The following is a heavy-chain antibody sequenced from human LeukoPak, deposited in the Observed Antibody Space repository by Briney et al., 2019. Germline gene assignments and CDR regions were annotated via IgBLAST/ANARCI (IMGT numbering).Heavy chain of an antibody. V-gene: IGHV3-48*01. CDR3: ARTQWLRSLDAFDI. J-gene: IGHJ3*02. Sequence: GGSLRLSCAASGFTFSSYSMNWVRQAPGKGLEWVSYISSSSSTIYYADPVKGRFTISRDNAKNSLYLRMNSLRAEDTAVYYCARTQWLRSLDAFDIWGQGTMVTVSS. CDR1: GFTFSSYS. D-gene: IGHD5-12*01. CDR2: ISSSSSTI.